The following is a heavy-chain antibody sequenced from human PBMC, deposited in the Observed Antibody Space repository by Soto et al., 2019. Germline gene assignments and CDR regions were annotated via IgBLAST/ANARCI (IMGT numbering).Heavy chain of an antibody. J-gene: IGHJ5*02. CDR1: GGTFSSSA. V-gene: IGHV1-69*12. CDR2: ITPTFGAV. Sequence: QVQLVQSGAEVKKVGFSVKVSCKASGGTFSSSAMSWLRQAPGQGLEWMGGITPTFGAVNYAQKFQGRLTIPADAFTATAYMELCRLPSQDSAVSYCAIDPRTSSLWFAPWGQGPRVTVSS. CDR3: AIDPRTSSLWFAP. D-gene: IGHD3-16*01.